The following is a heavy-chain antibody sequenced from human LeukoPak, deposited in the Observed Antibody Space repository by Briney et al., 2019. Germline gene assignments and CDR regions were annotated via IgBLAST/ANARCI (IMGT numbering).Heavy chain of an antibody. D-gene: IGHD7-27*01. V-gene: IGHV4-34*01. CDR3: ARVGPGVLDY. CDR1: GGSFSGHF. CDR2: INDNEIT. J-gene: IGHJ4*02. Sequence: SETLSLTCAVYGGSFSGHFWSWIRQPPGKGLEWIVEINDNEITNSNPSLKSRVTVSVDTYKSQFSLNLSSVTAADTAVYYCARVGPGVLDYWGQGALVTGSS.